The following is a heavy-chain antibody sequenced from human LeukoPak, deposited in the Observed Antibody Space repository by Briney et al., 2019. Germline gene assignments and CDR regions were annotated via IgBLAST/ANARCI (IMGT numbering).Heavy chain of an antibody. D-gene: IGHD6-6*01. CDR2: ISSSSSYI. Sequence: PGGSLRLSCAASGFTFSSYSMNWVRQAPGKELEWVSSISSSSSYIYYADSVKGRFTISRDNAKNSLYLQMNSLRAEDTAVYYCARDSKYSSSSGLHDYWGQGTLVTVSS. J-gene: IGHJ4*02. CDR3: ARDSKYSSSSGLHDY. V-gene: IGHV3-21*01. CDR1: GFTFSSYS.